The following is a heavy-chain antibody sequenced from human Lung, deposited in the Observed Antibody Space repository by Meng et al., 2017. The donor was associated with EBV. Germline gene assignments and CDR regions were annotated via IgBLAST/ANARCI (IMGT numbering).Heavy chain of an antibody. V-gene: IGHV3-30*03. CDR2: ISYDENIK. D-gene: IGHD1-7*01. CDR1: GFNFGAYV. Sequence: QVPVVGCGGGVVQPGRSLRLSCAASGFNFGAYVMYWVRQAPGKGLECVAVISYDENIKYYPDSVKGRFTISRDNSNDTLYLQMHSLRAEDTAVYYCTRDSAGTPFDTWGQGTLVTVSS. J-gene: IGHJ4*02. CDR3: TRDSAGTPFDT.